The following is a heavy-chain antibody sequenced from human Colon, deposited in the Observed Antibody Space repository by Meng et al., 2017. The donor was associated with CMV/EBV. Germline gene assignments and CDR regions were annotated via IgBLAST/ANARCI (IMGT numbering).Heavy chain of an antibody. D-gene: IGHD6-6*01. V-gene: IGHV1-18*01. Sequence: ASVKVSCKASGYTFTSYGISWVRQAPGQGLEWMGWISAYNGNTNYAQKLQGRVTMTTDTSTSTAYTELRSLRSDDTAVYYCARDLPPSYSSSALYYYYGMDVWGQGTTVTVSS. CDR1: GYTFTSYG. CDR2: ISAYNGNT. J-gene: IGHJ6*02. CDR3: ARDLPPSYSSSALYYYYGMDV.